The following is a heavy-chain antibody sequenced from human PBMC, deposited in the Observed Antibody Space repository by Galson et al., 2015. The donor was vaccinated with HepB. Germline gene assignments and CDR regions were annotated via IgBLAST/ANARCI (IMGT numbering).Heavy chain of an antibody. J-gene: IGHJ5*02. CDR1: GYSFTNYW. Sequence: QSGAEVKKPGESLRISCKGSGYSFTNYWISWVRQMPGKGLEWMGRIDPSDSYTNYSPSFQGHVTISADKSISTAYLQWSSLKASDTAMYFCASHYGDYEAWFDPWDQGTLVTVSS. CDR2: IDPSDSYT. D-gene: IGHD4-17*01. CDR3: ASHYGDYEAWFDP. V-gene: IGHV5-10-1*01.